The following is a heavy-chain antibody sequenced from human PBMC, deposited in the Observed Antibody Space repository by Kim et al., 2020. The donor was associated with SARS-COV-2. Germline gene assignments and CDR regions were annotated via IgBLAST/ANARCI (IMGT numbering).Heavy chain of an antibody. V-gene: IGHV4-61*07. J-gene: IGHJ4*02. Sequence: IYYSGNTNYNPPLKSRVTILIDTSKQKFSLKVRFVTAADTAVYYCARLPDYWGQGTLVTVSS. CDR3: ARLPDY. CDR2: IYYSGNT.